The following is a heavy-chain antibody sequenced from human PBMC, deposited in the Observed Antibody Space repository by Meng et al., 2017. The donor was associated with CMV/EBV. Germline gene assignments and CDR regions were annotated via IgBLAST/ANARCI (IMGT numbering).Heavy chain of an antibody. V-gene: IGHV3-53*01. CDR1: GFIVSSNY. D-gene: IGHD2-2*01. J-gene: IGHJ6*02. CDR3: ARPSEGYYYGMDV. CDR2: IYSGGST. Sequence: GGSLRLSCAASGFIVSSNYMSWVRQAPGKGLEWVSVIYSGGSTYYADSVKGRFTISRDNSKNTLYLQMNSLRAEDTAVYYCARPSEGYYYGMDVWGQGTTVTVSS.